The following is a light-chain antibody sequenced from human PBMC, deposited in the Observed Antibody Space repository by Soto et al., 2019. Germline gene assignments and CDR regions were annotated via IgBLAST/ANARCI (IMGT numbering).Light chain of an antibody. Sequence: DIQMTQSTYPLSGSLGDRHTITCLASQTISSWLAWYQQKPGKAPKLLIYKASTLKSGVPSRFSGSGSATEFTLTISCLQPDDFATYYCQQYNSYSMTFCHVTKVDIK. CDR3: QQYNSYSMT. CDR1: QTISSW. J-gene: IGKJ1*01. CDR2: KAS. V-gene: IGKV1-5*03.